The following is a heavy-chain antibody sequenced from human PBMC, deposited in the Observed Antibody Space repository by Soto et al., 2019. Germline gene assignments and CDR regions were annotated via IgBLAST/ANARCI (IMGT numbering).Heavy chain of an antibody. CDR2: IYYSGST. V-gene: IGHV4-59*08. CDR1: GGSISNYY. J-gene: IGHJ4*02. Sequence: QVQLQESGPGLVKPSETLSLTCSVSGGSISNYYWSWIRQSPGKGLEWIGYIYYSGSTNYNPSLKSRLPISVDTSKNQFSLKLSSVTAADTAVYYCARHRPGPYDYWGQGTLVTVSS. CDR3: ARHRPGPYDY. D-gene: IGHD2-8*02.